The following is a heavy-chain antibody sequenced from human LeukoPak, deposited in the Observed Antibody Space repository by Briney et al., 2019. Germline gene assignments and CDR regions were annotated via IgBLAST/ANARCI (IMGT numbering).Heavy chain of an antibody. Sequence: SQTLSLTCTVSGGSISSGGYYWSWIRQHPGKGLEWIGYIYYSGNTYYNPSLKSRVTISVDTSKNQFSLKLSSVTAADTAVYYCARRAKYYGSGSLAFDYWGQGTLVTVSS. D-gene: IGHD3-10*01. J-gene: IGHJ4*02. CDR3: ARRAKYYGSGSLAFDY. CDR1: GGSISSGGYY. V-gene: IGHV4-31*03. CDR2: IYYSGNT.